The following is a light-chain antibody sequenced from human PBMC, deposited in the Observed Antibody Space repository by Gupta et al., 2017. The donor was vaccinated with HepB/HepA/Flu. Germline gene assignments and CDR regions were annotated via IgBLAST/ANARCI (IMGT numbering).Light chain of an antibody. V-gene: IGLV1-44*01. J-gene: IGLJ2*01. Sequence: QSVSTPPPPSSGTAGHSVTISSAGSTANIGTNTVNCYQQDPGTAPKLLNYSINQRTSGAPDLFSGSKSGTSASLATSGLQSEDEADYYCAAWHDSQIGMLFGGGTKLTVL. CDR2: SIN. CDR3: AAWHDSQIGML. CDR1: TANIGTNT.